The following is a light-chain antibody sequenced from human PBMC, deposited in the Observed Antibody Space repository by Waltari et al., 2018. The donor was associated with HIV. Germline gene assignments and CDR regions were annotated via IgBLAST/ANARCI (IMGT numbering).Light chain of an antibody. CDR3: KSSTSRSTPCV. CDR1: NSDIGGNNS. V-gene: IGLV2-14*01. CDR2: DVS. J-gene: IGLJ1*01. Sequence: QSALTQPASVSGSPGQSITISCTGSNSDIGGNNSVCWYQQHPGKAPKLIIYDVSSRPSGVSNRFSGSKSGNTASLTISGLQAEDEADYYCKSSTSRSTPCVFGSGTKVTVL.